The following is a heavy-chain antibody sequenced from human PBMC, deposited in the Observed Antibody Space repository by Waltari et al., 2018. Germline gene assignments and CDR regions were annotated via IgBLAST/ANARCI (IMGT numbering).Heavy chain of an antibody. V-gene: IGHV4-34*01. CDR3: ARGRRSGGLYFYYYMDV. J-gene: IGHJ6*03. CDR1: GWSFSGYS. CDR2: IHHRGGT. D-gene: IGHD6-25*01. Sequence: QVQLQQWGAGLLKPSETLSLTCAVYGWSFSGYSWRWFRQPPGKGLEWIGEIHHRGGTSDDPSRKSRVTKSLETAKNQFALRLTSVTAADTAVYYCARGRRSGGLYFYYYMDVWGKGTTVTISS.